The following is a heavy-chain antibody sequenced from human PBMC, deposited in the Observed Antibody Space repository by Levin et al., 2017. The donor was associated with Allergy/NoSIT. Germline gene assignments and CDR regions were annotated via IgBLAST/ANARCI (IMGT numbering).Heavy chain of an antibody. J-gene: IGHJ4*02. V-gene: IGHV3-11*03. CDR1: GFTFSEYY. CDR3: ASRYGSGTYYQGNNY. Sequence: GGSLRLSCAASGFTFSEYYMSWIRQAPGKGLEWISYIITSGTHTSYADSVKGRFTISRDNANNLVFLQMNSLRAEDTAVYYCASRYGSGTYYQGNNYWGQGTLVTVSS. CDR2: IITSGTHT. D-gene: IGHD3-10*01.